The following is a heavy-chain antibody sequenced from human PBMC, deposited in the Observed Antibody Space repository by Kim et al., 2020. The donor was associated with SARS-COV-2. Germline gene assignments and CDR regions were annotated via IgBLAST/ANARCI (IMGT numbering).Heavy chain of an antibody. D-gene: IGHD2-15*01. CDR2: ISSSSRTI. J-gene: IGHJ6*01. Sequence: GGSLRLSCAASGFRISDYFMAWIRQTPGKGLEWLSYISSSSRTIYYADSVKGRFTISRDNARNSLFLQMKTLRADDTAIYYCVRAVCSCETCYSGCHYY. CDR3: VRAVCSCETCYSGCHYY. V-gene: IGHV3-11*01. CDR1: GFRISDYF.